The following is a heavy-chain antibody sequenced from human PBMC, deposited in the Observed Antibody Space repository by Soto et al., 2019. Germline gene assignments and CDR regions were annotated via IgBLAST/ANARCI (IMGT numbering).Heavy chain of an antibody. CDR1: GGSISSSTW. V-gene: IGHV4-4*02. CDR3: AKCITALGPIDY. Sequence: QVQLQEPGPRLVKPSGTLSLTCAVSGGSISSSTWWSWVRQPPGKGLGWIGEIYHSGSTTYNPSLKSRVTISVDKSKNQFSLKLSSVTAADTAVYYCAKCITALGPIDYWGQGTLVTVSS. CDR2: IYHSGST. D-gene: IGHD6-6*01. J-gene: IGHJ4*02.